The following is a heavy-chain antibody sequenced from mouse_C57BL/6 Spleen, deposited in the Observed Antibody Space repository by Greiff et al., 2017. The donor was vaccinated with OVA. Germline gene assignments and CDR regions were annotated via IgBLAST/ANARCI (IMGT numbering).Heavy chain of an antibody. Sequence: VKLMESGPELVKPGASVKISCKASGYAFSSSWMNWVKQRPGKGLEWIGRIYPGDGDTNYNGKFKGKATLTADKSSSTAYMQLSSLTSEDSAVYFCARSDYGQFYHFDYWGQGTTLTVSS. V-gene: IGHV1-82*01. D-gene: IGHD1-1*01. CDR1: GYAFSSSW. J-gene: IGHJ2*01. CDR2: IYPGDGDT. CDR3: ARSDYGQFYHFDY.